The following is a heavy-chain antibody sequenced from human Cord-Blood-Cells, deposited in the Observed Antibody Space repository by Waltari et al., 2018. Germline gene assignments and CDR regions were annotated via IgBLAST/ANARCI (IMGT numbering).Heavy chain of an antibody. CDR1: GFTFSSYA. CDR2: ISGSVVST. V-gene: IGHV3-23*04. D-gene: IGHD3-3*01. J-gene: IGHJ4*02. Sequence: EVQLVESGGGLVQPGGSLRLSCAASGFTFSSYAMSWVRQAPGKGLEWVAAISGSVVSTYYADSGKGRFTISRDNSKNTLYLQMNSLRAEDTVVYYCAKGYYDFWSGYYCDYWGQGTLVTVSS. CDR3: AKGYYDFWSGYYCDY.